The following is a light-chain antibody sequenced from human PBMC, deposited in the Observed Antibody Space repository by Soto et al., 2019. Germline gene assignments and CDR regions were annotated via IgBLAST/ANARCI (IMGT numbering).Light chain of an antibody. V-gene: IGKV3-15*01. Sequence: EIAMTQSPATLSVSPGERATLSCRASQSVSGNLAWYQQKPGQAPRLLIYDASTRATGIPARFSGSGSGTDFTLTISRVEPEDFALYYCQQYGTSLWTVGQGTKVDIK. CDR3: QQYGTSLWT. CDR1: QSVSGN. CDR2: DAS. J-gene: IGKJ1*01.